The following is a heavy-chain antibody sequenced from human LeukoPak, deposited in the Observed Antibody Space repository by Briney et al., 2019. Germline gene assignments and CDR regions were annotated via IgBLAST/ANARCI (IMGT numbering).Heavy chain of an antibody. CDR1: GFTFSSHA. J-gene: IGHJ5*02. V-gene: IGHV3-23*01. CDR3: ARSGGSSSLHGLGSNWFDP. CDR2: ISRSGGST. D-gene: IGHD6-13*01. Sequence: PGGSLRLSCAASGFTFSSHAMSWVRQAPGKGLEWVAAISRSGGSTYYGDSVQGRFTISRDSSKNTLHLQMDSLRAEDTAVYYCARSGGSSSLHGLGSNWFDPWGQGTLVTVSS.